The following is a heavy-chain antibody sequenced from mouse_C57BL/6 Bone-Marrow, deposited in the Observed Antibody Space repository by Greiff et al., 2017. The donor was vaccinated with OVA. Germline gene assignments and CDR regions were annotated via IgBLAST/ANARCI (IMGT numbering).Heavy chain of an antibody. D-gene: IGHD1-1*01. CDR1: GFTFSSYG. V-gene: IGHV5-6*01. CDR2: ISSGGSYT. Sequence: EVQLVESGGDLVKPGGSLKLSCAASGFTFSSYGMSWVRQTPDKRLEWVATISSGGSYTYYPDSVKGRFTISRDNAKNTLYLQMSSLKSEDTAMYYCARITTVAPGAYWGQGTLVTVSA. CDR3: ARITTVAPGAY. J-gene: IGHJ3*01.